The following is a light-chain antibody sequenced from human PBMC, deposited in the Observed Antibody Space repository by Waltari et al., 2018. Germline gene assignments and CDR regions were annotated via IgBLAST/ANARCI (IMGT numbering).Light chain of an antibody. CDR2: GAS. CDR3: QQYNNWWT. J-gene: IGKJ1*01. Sequence: EIVMTQSPATLSVSPGERATLSCRASQSVSSSLAWYQQKPGQAPRLLVYGASTRATGIPASFSGSGSGTEFTLTISSLQSEDFAVYYGQQYNNWWTFGQGTKVEIK. V-gene: IGKV3-15*01. CDR1: QSVSSS.